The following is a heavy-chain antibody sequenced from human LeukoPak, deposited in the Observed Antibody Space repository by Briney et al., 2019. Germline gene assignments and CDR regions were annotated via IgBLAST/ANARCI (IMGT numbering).Heavy chain of an antibody. CDR3: AKDIRGGWYDY. D-gene: IGHD6-19*01. J-gene: IGHJ4*02. CDR1: GFTFDDYA. Sequence: SGRSLRLSCAASGFTFDDYAMHWVRQPPGKGLEWVSGISWNSGSIGYADSVKGRFTISRDNAKNSLYLQMNSLRAEDTALYYCAKDIRGGWYDYWGQGTLVTVSS. CDR2: ISWNSGSI. V-gene: IGHV3-9*01.